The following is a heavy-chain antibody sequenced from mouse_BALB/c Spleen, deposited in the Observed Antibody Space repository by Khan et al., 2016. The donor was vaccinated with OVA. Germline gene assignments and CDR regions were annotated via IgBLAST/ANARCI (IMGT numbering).Heavy chain of an antibody. CDR3: ARDGSRYNYAMDY. CDR1: GYSTTSDYA. Sequence: VQLQQPGPGLVNPSQSLSLTCTVTGYSTTSDYAWNWIRQFPGNKLEWMGYINYSGSTNYNPALKSRISITRDTSKNQFFLQLNSVTTEDTATYYCARDGSRYNYAMDYWGQGTSVTVSS. V-gene: IGHV3-2*02. J-gene: IGHJ4*01. D-gene: IGHD2-3*01. CDR2: INYSGST.